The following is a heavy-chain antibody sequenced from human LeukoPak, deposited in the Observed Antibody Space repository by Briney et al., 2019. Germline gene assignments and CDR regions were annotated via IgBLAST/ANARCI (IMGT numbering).Heavy chain of an antibody. Sequence: PSQTLSLTCAISGDIVSSNSAAWHWIRQSPSRGLEWLGRTWYRSRWYNEYAVSVKSRITINPDTSKNQFSLHLNSVTPEDTAVYYCAAGSSGSSHYYFDYWGQGTLVTVSS. D-gene: IGHD3-10*01. J-gene: IGHJ4*02. CDR1: GDIVSSNSAA. V-gene: IGHV6-1*01. CDR3: AAGSSGSSHYYFDY. CDR2: TWYRSRWYN.